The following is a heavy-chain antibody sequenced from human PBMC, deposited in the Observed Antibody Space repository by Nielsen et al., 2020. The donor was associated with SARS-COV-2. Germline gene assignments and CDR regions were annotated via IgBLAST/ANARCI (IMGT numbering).Heavy chain of an antibody. CDR2: MNPNSGNT. J-gene: IGHJ4*02. CDR3: AGDRKHAATLGLFDY. D-gene: IGHD2-15*01. V-gene: IGHV1-18*01. Sequence: WVRQAPGQGLEWMGWMNPNSGNTGYAQKLQGRVTMTTDTSTSTAYMELRSLRSDDTAVYYCAGDRKHAATLGLFDYWGQGTLVTVSS.